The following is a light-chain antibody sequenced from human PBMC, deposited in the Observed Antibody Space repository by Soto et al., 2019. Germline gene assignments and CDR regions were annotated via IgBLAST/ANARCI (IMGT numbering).Light chain of an antibody. CDR1: QDISNY. J-gene: IGKJ4*01. V-gene: IGKV1-33*01. CDR2: DAT. CDR3: QQYDNHPLT. Sequence: DIQMTQSPSSLSASVGDRVTITCQASQDISNYLNWYQQKPGKAPKLLSYDATNLETGVPSRFSGSGTGTHFTFTISSLQPEDIATYYCQQYDNHPLTFGGGTKVDIK.